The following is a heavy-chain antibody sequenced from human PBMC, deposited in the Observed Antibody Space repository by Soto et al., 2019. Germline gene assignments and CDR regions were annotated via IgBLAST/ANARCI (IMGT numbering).Heavy chain of an antibody. D-gene: IGHD1-26*01. CDR3: AKNSGSLLSYFDY. Sequence: EVQLLESGGGLVQPGGSLRLSCAASGFTFSSYAMSWVRQAPGKGLEWVSAISGSGGSAYYADSVKGRFTISRDNSKNTLYLQMNSLRAEDTAVYYCAKNSGSLLSYFDYWGQGTLVTVSS. J-gene: IGHJ4*02. CDR2: ISGSGGSA. CDR1: GFTFSSYA. V-gene: IGHV3-23*01.